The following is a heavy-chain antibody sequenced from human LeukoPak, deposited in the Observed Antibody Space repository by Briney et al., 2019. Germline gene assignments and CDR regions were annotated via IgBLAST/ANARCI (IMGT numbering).Heavy chain of an antibody. CDR3: ARDLHEYSGSYHYYYYYMDV. Sequence: ASVKVSCKASGYTFTSYGISWVRQAPGQGLEWMGWISAYNGYTNYAQKLQGRVTITTDTSTSTAYMELRSLRSDDTAVYYCARDLHEYSGSYHYYYYYMDVWGKGTTVTVSS. D-gene: IGHD1-26*01. J-gene: IGHJ6*03. V-gene: IGHV1-18*01. CDR1: GYTFTSYG. CDR2: ISAYNGYT.